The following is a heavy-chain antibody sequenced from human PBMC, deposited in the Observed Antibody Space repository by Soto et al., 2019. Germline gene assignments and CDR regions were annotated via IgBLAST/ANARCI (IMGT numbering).Heavy chain of an antibody. CDR3: ARGRIAARGYGMDV. V-gene: IGHV6-1*01. J-gene: IGHJ6*02. CDR2: TYYGSKWYN. CDR1: GDSVSSNSAA. Sequence: SQTLSLTCAISGDSVSSNSAAWNWIRQSPSRGLEWLGRTYYGSKWYNDYAVSVHSRISINPDTAKNQFSLQMNSVTPEDTAVYYCARGRIAARGYGMDVWGQGTTVTVSS. D-gene: IGHD6-6*01.